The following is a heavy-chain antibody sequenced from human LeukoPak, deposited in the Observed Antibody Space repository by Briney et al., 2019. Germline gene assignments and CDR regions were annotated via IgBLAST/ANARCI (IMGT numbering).Heavy chain of an antibody. D-gene: IGHD5-24*01. CDR1: GFTFSSYW. CDR2: TSGDGSNE. CDR3: ARDGGDGYNQIDH. V-gene: IGHV3-30-3*01. J-gene: IGHJ4*02. Sequence: GGSLRLSCEASGFTFSSYWMSWVRQAPGKGLECMAVTSGDGSNEHYAGSVKGRFTISRDNSKNTLYLQMNSLRTEDTAVYYCARDGGDGYNQIDHWGQGTLVTVSS.